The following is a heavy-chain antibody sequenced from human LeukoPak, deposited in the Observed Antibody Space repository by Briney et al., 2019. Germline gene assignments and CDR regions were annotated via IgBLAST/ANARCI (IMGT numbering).Heavy chain of an antibody. Sequence: SETPSLTRTVSGGSISSGGYYWSWIRQHPGKGLEWIGYIYYSGSTYYNPSLKSRVTISVDTSKNQFSLKLSSVTAADTAVYYCARDSLFAPFDYWGQGTLVTVSS. D-gene: IGHD3-3*01. CDR1: GGSISSGGYY. CDR2: IYYSGST. J-gene: IGHJ4*02. V-gene: IGHV4-31*03. CDR3: ARDSLFAPFDY.